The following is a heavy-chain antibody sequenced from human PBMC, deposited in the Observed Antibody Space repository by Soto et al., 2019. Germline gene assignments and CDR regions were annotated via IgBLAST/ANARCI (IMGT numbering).Heavy chain of an antibody. J-gene: IGHJ3*02. CDR2: MNPNSGNT. D-gene: IGHD3-3*01. Sequence: ASVKVSCKASGYTFTSYDINWVRQATGQGLEWMGWMNPNSGNTGYAQKFQGRVTMTRNTSISTAYMELSSLRSEDTAVYYCARGLHPPTPWPFWSGYQSDAFDIWG. CDR1: GYTFTSYD. CDR3: ARGLHPPTPWPFWSGYQSDAFDI. V-gene: IGHV1-8*01.